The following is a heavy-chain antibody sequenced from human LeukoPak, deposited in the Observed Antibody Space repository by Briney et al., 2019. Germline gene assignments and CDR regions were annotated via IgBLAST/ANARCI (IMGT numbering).Heavy chain of an antibody. V-gene: IGHV4-59*01. J-gene: IGHJ4*02. CDR1: GGSISSYY. Sequence: SETLSLTCTVSGGSISSYYWSWIRQPPGKGLEWIGYIYYSGSTNYNPTLKSRVTISVDTSKNQFSLKLSSVTAADTAVYYCARVNGGSYGIDYWGQGTLVTVSS. CDR3: ARVNGGSYGIDY. D-gene: IGHD1-26*01. CDR2: IYYSGST.